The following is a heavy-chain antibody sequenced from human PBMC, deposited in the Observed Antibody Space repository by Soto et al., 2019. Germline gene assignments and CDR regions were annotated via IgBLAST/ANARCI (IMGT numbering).Heavy chain of an antibody. CDR3: ARHIAPIYGGNSDYFDY. V-gene: IGHV5-51*01. CDR2: IYPGDSDT. J-gene: IGHJ4*02. Sequence: GESPNISCQGPGYSFTSYWIGWVRQMPGNGLEWMGIIYPGDSDTRYSPSFQGQVTISADKSISTAYLQWSSLKASDTAMYYCARHIAPIYGGNSDYFDYWGQGTLGTVSS. D-gene: IGHD4-17*01. CDR1: GYSFTSYW.